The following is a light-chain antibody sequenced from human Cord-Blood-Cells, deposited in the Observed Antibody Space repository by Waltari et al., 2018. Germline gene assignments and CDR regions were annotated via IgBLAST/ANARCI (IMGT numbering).Light chain of an antibody. CDR1: NIGSKS. V-gene: IGLV3-21*03. CDR2: DDS. J-gene: IGLJ2*01. CDR3: QVWDSSSDHPGVV. Sequence: SYVLTQPPSVSVAPGKTARITCGGNNIGSKSVHWYQQKPGQAPLLVVYDDSDRPSGVPRRFSGSNSGNTATRTISRVEAGDEADYYCQVWDSSSDHPGVVFGGGTKLTVL.